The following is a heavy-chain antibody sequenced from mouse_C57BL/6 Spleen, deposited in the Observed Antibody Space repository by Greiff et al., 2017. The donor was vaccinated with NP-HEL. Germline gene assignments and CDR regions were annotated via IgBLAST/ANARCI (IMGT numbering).Heavy chain of an antibody. CDR2: IFPGSGST. V-gene: IGHV1-75*01. CDR3: ARSQGDY. Sequence: QVQLKESGPELVKPGASVKISCKASGYTFTDYYINWVKQRPGQGLEWIGWIFPGSGSTYYNEKFKGKATFTADTSSNTAYMQLSSLTTEDSAIYYCARSQGDYWGQGTSVTVSS. CDR1: GYTFTDYY. J-gene: IGHJ4*01.